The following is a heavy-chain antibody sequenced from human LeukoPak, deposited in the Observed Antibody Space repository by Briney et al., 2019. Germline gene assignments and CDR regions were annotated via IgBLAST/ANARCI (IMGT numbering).Heavy chain of an antibody. Sequence: ASVTVSCKLSGYTFTSYDINWVRQAPRQGLEWMGWMNPNSGNTGYAQKFQGRVTMTRNTSKSTAYMELSSLRSEDTAVYYCARGRGSGSYYYNYWGQGTLVTVSS. D-gene: IGHD3-10*01. CDR1: GYTFTSYD. V-gene: IGHV1-8*01. CDR2: MNPNSGNT. J-gene: IGHJ4*02. CDR3: ARGRGSGSYYYNY.